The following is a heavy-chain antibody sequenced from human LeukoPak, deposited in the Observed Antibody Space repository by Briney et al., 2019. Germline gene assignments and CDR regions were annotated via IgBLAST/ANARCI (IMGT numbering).Heavy chain of an antibody. D-gene: IGHD3-9*01. V-gene: IGHV1-2*02. CDR2: INPNSDGT. Sequence: ASVKVSCKASGYTFTGYYMHWVRQAPGQGLEWMGWINPNSDGTNYAQKFQGRVTMTRDTSISTAYMELSRLRSDDTAVYYCARATIPDVLRYFDWLEAPDAFDIWGQGTMVTVSS. CDR1: GYTFTGYY. CDR3: ARATIPDVLRYFDWLEAPDAFDI. J-gene: IGHJ3*02.